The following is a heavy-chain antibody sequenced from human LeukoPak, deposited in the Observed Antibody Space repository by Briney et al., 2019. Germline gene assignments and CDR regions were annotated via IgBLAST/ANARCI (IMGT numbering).Heavy chain of an antibody. CDR3: AKDLGSGWYLGSFDY. CDR2: ISSSGSTI. D-gene: IGHD6-19*01. V-gene: IGHV3-48*02. Sequence: GGSLRLSCAASGFTFSTYSMNWVRQAPGMGLEWVSYISSSGSTIYYADSVKGRFTISRDNAKNSLYLQMNSLRDEDTAVYYCAKDLGSGWYLGSFDYWGQGTLVTVSS. CDR1: GFTFSTYS. J-gene: IGHJ4*02.